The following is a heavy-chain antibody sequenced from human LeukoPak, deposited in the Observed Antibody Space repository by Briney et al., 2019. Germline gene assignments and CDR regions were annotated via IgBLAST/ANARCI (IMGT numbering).Heavy chain of an antibody. CDR1: GGSFSGYY. J-gene: IGHJ6*04. V-gene: IGHV4-34*01. Sequence: SETLSLTCAVYGGSFSGYYWGWIRQPPGKGLEWIGEINHSGSTNYNPSLKSRVTISVDTSKNQFSLKLSSVTAADTAVYYCARRSRSSSRYSSSHLVDVWGKGTTVTVSS. CDR2: INHSGST. D-gene: IGHD6-13*01. CDR3: ARRSRSSSRYSSSHLVDV.